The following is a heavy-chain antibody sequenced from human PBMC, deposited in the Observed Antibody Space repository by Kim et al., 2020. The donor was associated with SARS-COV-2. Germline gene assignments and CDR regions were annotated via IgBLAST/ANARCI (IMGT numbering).Heavy chain of an antibody. CDR3: ARGSSGFPVD. CDR2: INTDETYT. D-gene: IGHD3-22*01. Sequence: GGSLRLSCEASGFTFINSWMHWVRQTPGEGLLWVSRINTDETYTTYADSVKGRFTISRDNAKNTVYLQMNSLRAEDTAVYFCARGSSGFPVDWGQGTLVTVSS. J-gene: IGHJ4*02. V-gene: IGHV3-74*01. CDR1: GFTFINSW.